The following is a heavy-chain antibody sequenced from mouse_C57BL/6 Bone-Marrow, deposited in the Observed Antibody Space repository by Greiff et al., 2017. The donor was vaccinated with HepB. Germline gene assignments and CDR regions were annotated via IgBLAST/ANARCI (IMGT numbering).Heavy chain of an antibody. V-gene: IGHV1-82*01. CDR2: IYPGDGDT. J-gene: IGHJ2*01. CDR3: AGEEVVPSYYFDY. D-gene: IGHD1-1*02. CDR1: GYAFSSSW. Sequence: QVQLQQSGPELVKPGASVKISCKASGYAFSSSWMNWVKQRPGKGLEWIGRIYPGDGDTNYNGKFKGKATLTADKSSSTAYMQLSSLTSDDSAVYFCAGEEVVPSYYFDYWGQGTTLTVSS.